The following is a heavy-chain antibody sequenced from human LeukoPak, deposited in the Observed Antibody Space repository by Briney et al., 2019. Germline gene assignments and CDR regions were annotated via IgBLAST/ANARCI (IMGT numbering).Heavy chain of an antibody. CDR1: GYSFTSYW. J-gene: IGHJ6*02. D-gene: IGHD3-10*01. CDR3: ARLNAIYGSGSYYPDYYGMDV. Sequence: TGESLKISCKGSGYSFTSYWIGWVCQMPGKGLEWMGIIYPGDSDTRYSPSFQGQVTISADKSISTAYLQWSSLKASDTAMYYCARLNAIYGSGSYYPDYYGMDVWGQGTTVTVSS. CDR2: IYPGDSDT. V-gene: IGHV5-51*01.